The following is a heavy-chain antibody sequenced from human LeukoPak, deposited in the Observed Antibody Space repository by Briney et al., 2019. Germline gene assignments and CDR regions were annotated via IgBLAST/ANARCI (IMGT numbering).Heavy chain of an antibody. J-gene: IGHJ4*02. CDR3: ARRFRSTSWTDY. CDR1: GYSFATYW. V-gene: IGHV5-51*01. D-gene: IGHD6-6*01. Sequence: GESLKISCKGSGYSFATYWIGWVRQMPGKGLEWMGIIYPGDSETRYSPSFQGQVTISADKSINTAYLQWSSLKASDTAMYYCARRFRSTSWTDYWGQGTLVTVSS. CDR2: IYPGDSET.